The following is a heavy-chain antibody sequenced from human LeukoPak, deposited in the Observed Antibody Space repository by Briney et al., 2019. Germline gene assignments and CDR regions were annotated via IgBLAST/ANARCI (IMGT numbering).Heavy chain of an antibody. J-gene: IGHJ4*02. Sequence: PSETLSLTCTVSGGSISSSSHHWGWFRQSPGKGLEWIGSLYYSRTTYYNPSLNSRVTISVVTSKNQFSLQLNSVTAADTAVYYCARHDGRGGNTMGALDSWGQGSLVTVSS. D-gene: IGHD3-3*01. CDR1: GGSISSSSHH. CDR3: ARHDGRGGNTMGALDS. V-gene: IGHV4-39*01. CDR2: LYYSRTT.